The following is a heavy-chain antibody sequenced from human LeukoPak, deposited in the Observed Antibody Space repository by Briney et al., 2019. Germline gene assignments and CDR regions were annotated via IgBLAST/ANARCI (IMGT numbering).Heavy chain of an antibody. CDR2: IKQDGSEK. J-gene: IGHJ4*02. CDR3: ARNRASLDY. CDR1: EFTLSTYW. V-gene: IGHV3-7*04. Sequence: GGSLRLSCAASEFTLSTYWMSWVRQAPGKGLEWVAYIKQDGSEKNYVDSVKGRSTISRDNAKNSLYLQMNSLRAEDTAVYYCARNRASLDYWGQGALVTVSS. D-gene: IGHD2/OR15-2a*01.